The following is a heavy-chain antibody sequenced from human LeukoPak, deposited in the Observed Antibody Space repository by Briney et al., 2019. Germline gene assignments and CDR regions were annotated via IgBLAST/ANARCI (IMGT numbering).Heavy chain of an antibody. Sequence: GASVKVSCKASGYTFTGYYMHWVRQAPGQGLEWMGWINPNSGGTNYAQKFQGRVTVTRDTSISTAYMELSRLRSDDTAVYYCAYGSGSYYNRLYGMDVWGQGTTVTVSS. D-gene: IGHD3-10*01. CDR2: INPNSGGT. J-gene: IGHJ6*02. V-gene: IGHV1-2*02. CDR1: GYTFTGYY. CDR3: AYGSGSYYNRLYGMDV.